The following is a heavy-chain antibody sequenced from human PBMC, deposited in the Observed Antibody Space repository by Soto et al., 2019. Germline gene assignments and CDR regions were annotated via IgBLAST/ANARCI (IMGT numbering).Heavy chain of an antibody. CDR2: INHRGTA. Sequence: QVQLHQWGAGLLKTSETLSLTCAVYGGSFSSYYWSWIRQPPGKGLECIADINHRGTANYNPSLKSRVTTSLDASKNPFSLRLDSVTAADTAVYYCARLRAVRYFDFWGQGTQVRVSS. D-gene: IGHD3-10*01. CDR1: GGSFSSYY. CDR3: ARLRAVRYFDF. V-gene: IGHV4-34*01. J-gene: IGHJ4*02.